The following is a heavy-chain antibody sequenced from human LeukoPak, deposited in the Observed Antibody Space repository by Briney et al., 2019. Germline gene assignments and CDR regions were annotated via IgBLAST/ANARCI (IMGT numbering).Heavy chain of an antibody. D-gene: IGHD3-10*01. CDR2: IYYSGST. V-gene: IGHV4-59*01. CDR1: GGSISSYY. CDR3: AREERYGSSYDY. Sequence: SETLSLTCTVSGGSISSYYWSWNRQPPGKGLEWIGYIYYSGSTNYNPSLKSRVTISVDTSKNQFSLKLSSVTAADTAVYYCAREERYGSSYDYWGQGTLVTVSS. J-gene: IGHJ4*02.